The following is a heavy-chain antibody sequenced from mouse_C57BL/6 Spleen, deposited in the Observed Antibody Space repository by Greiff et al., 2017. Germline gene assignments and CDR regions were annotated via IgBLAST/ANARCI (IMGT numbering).Heavy chain of an antibody. CDR3: TIGGFYYYGSSDDYARDY. D-gene: IGHD1-1*01. CDR1: GYTFTSHW. V-gene: IGHV1-5*01. Sequence: VQLKQSGTVLARPGASVKMSCKTSGYTFTSHWIHWVKQRPEQGLEWIGAIYPGDSDTRYNEKFKGKAKLTAVTSASTAYMELSSLTNEDSAVYYCTIGGFYYYGSSDDYARDYWGQGTSVTVSS. J-gene: IGHJ4*01. CDR2: IYPGDSDT.